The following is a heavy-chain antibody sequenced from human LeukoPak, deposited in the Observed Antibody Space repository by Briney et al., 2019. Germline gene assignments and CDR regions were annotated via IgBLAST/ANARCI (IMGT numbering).Heavy chain of an antibody. Sequence: SETLSLTCTVSGGSISSGSYYWSWIRQPAGKGLEWIGRIYTSGSTNYNPSLKSRVTMSVDTSKNQFSLKLSSVTAADTALYYCARAEDDYEVSYAFDIWGQGTMVTVSS. D-gene: IGHD3-16*01. CDR3: ARAEDDYEVSYAFDI. CDR1: GGSISSGSYY. CDR2: IYTSGST. V-gene: IGHV4-61*02. J-gene: IGHJ3*02.